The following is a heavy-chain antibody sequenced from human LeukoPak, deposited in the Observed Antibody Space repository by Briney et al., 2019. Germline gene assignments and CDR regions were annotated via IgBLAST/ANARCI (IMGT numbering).Heavy chain of an antibody. D-gene: IGHD3-22*01. CDR1: GFTFSSYA. J-gene: IGHJ3*02. Sequence: GGSLRLSCAASGFTFSSYAMSWVRQAPGKGLEWVSVIYSGGSTYYADSVKGRFTISRDNSKNTLYLQMNSLRAEDTAVYYCARGQDSSGYYVPGGAFDIWGQGTMVTVPS. V-gene: IGHV3-66*01. CDR3: ARGQDSSGYYVPGGAFDI. CDR2: IYSGGST.